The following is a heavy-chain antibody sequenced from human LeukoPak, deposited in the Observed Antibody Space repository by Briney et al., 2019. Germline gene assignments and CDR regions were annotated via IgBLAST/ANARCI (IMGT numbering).Heavy chain of an antibody. Sequence: SETLSLTCIVSGGSISSSSYHWGWIRQPPGKGLEWIGSIYYSGSTYYNPSLKSRVTISVDTSKNQFSLKLSSVTAADTAVYHCARQFSYWGQGTLVTVSS. CDR1: GGSISSSSYH. CDR2: IYYSGST. J-gene: IGHJ4*02. V-gene: IGHV4-39*01. CDR3: ARQFSY.